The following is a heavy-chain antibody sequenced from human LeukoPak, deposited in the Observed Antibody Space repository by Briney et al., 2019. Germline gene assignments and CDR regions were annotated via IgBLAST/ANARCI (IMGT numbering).Heavy chain of an antibody. CDR1: GYRFTSYW. D-gene: IGHD5-24*01. Sequence: GASLKISCKGSGYRFTSYWIGWVRPMPGKGLEWMGIIYPGDSDSRYSPSFQGQVTISADKSISTAYLKWNSLKASDTAMYYGARLRDAYPDYWGQGTLITVSS. V-gene: IGHV5-51*01. CDR3: ARLRDAYPDY. J-gene: IGHJ4*02. CDR2: IYPGDSDS.